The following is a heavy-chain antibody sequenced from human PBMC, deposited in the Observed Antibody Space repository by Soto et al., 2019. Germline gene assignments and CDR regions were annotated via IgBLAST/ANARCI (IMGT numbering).Heavy chain of an antibody. J-gene: IGHJ6*03. D-gene: IGHD3-9*01. CDR2: IYYSGST. V-gene: IGHV4-39*01. CDR3: ARLHDENFDWLLSLNEGYYMDV. Sequence: SETLSLTCTVSGGSISSSSYYWGWIRQPPGKGLEWIGSIYYSGSTYYNPSLKSRVTISVDTSKNQFSLKLSSVTAADTAVYYCARLHDENFDWLLSLNEGYYMDVWGKGTTVTVSS. CDR1: GGSISSSSYY.